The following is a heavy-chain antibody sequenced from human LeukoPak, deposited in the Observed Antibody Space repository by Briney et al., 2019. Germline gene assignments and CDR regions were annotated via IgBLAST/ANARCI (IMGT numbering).Heavy chain of an antibody. CDR2: IYWNDDT. J-gene: IGHJ5*01. CDR1: GFSITTNRLG. V-gene: IGHV2-5*01. CDR3: AHTQKVLRYFDWFIS. Sequence: ASGPTLVNPTQTLTLTCTLSGFSITTNRLGVGWIRQPPGKALEWLALIYWNDDTRYSPSLKNRLTIVKDTCKNQVVLTMTNMDPVDTATYYCAHTQKVLRYFDWFISWGQGTLVTVSS. D-gene: IGHD3-9*01.